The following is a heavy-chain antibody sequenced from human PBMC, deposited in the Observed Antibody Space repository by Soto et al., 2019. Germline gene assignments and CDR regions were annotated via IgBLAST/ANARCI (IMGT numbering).Heavy chain of an antibody. CDR2: FDPEDGET. CDR1: GYTLTELS. Sequence: GASVKVSCKVSGYTLTELSMHWVRQAPGKGLERMGGFDPEDGETIYAQKFQGRVTMSEDTSTDTVYLELSSLRSEDTAVYYCAKGNSWSPALVLDIWGQGTMVTVSS. V-gene: IGHV1-24*01. CDR3: AKGNSWSPALVLDI. D-gene: IGHD1-7*01. J-gene: IGHJ3*02.